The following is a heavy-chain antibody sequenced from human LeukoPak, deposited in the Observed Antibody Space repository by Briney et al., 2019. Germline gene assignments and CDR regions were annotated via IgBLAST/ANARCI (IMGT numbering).Heavy chain of an antibody. Sequence: NPSETLSLTCTVSGGSISSGDYYWSWLRQPPGKGLEWIRYIYYSGSTYYNPSLKSRVTISVDTSKNQFSLKLSSVTAADTAVYYCARVTVTTYYFDYWGQGTLVTVSS. CDR3: ARVTVTTYYFDY. D-gene: IGHD4-17*01. J-gene: IGHJ4*02. CDR1: GGSISSGDYY. V-gene: IGHV4-30-4*01. CDR2: IYYSGST.